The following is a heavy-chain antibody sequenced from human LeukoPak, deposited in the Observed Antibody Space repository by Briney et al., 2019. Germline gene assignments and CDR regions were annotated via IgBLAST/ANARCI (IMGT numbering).Heavy chain of an antibody. CDR1: GFTFDDYA. CDR3: AKDIGYSGYGDFDY. V-gene: IGHV3-9*01. Sequence: GGSLRLSCAASGFTFDDYAMHWVRQAPGKGLEWVSGISWNSGSIGYADSVKGRFTISRDNAKNSLYLQMNSLRAEDTALYYCAKDIGYSGYGDFDYWGQGTLVTVSS. CDR2: ISWNSGSI. J-gene: IGHJ4*02. D-gene: IGHD5-12*01.